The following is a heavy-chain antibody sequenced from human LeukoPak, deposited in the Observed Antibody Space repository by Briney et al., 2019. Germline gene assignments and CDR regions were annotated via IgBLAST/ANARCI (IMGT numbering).Heavy chain of an antibody. CDR3: ARRGYSGVWGMDV. J-gene: IGHJ6*02. D-gene: IGHD5-12*01. CDR1: GFTLSNCW. V-gene: IGHV3-74*01. Sequence: GGSLRLSCAASGFTLSNCWMYWVRQAPGRGLVWVPRINGDGTTTTYADSVKGRFTISRDNAKNTLYLQMNSLRVDDTSVYYCARRGYSGVWGMDVWGQGTTVTVSS. CDR2: INGDGTTT.